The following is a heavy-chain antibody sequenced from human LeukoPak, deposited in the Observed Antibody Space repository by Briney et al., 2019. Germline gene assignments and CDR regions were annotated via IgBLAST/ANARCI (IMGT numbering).Heavy chain of an antibody. CDR1: GFTFSSYS. Sequence: PGGSLRLSCAASGFTFSSYSMNWVRQAPGKGLEWVSYISSSGSTIYYTDSVKGRFTISRDNAKNSLYLQMNSLRAEDTAVYYCAALKWELSLDYWGQGTLVTVSS. D-gene: IGHD1-26*01. CDR3: AALKWELSLDY. V-gene: IGHV3-48*04. J-gene: IGHJ4*02. CDR2: ISSSGSTI.